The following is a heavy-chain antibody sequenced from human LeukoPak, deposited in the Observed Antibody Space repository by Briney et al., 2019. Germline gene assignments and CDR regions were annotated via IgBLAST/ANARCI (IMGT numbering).Heavy chain of an antibody. CDR3: AKGRLLSHWYFDL. D-gene: IGHD2-2*01. CDR1: GYSFSNFG. Sequence: PGGTLRLSCAGSGYSFSNFGMSWVRQAPGKGLEWVSAISGSGGSTYYADSVKGRFTISRDNSKNTLYLQMNSLRAEDTAVYYCAKGRLLSHWYFDLWGRGTLVTVSS. CDR2: ISGSGGST. V-gene: IGHV3-23*01. J-gene: IGHJ2*01.